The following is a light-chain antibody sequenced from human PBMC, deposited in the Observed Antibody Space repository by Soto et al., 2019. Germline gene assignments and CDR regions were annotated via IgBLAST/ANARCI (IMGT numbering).Light chain of an antibody. CDR1: QSVSRSS. Sequence: IVLTQSPCTLSLSPGETATLSCRASQSVSRSSLAWYQQKPGQAPRLLIYGASSRATGIPARFTGSGSGTEFTLTISSLQSEDFAVYYCQQYNKWPMTFGQGTRLEIK. J-gene: IGKJ5*01. CDR3: QQYNKWPMT. CDR2: GAS. V-gene: IGKV3-15*01.